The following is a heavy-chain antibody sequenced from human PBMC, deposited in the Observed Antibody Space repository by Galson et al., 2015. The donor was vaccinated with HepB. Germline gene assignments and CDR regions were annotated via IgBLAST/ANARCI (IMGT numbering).Heavy chain of an antibody. J-gene: IGHJ4*02. V-gene: IGHV5-10-1*01. CDR2: IDPTDSST. Sequence: SGAEVKKPGESLRIYCKASGYSFTGYWIGWVRQMPGKGLEWMGTIDPTDSSTNYSPSFQGLVTISADKSISTAYLQWNSLRAYDTAIYYCARNLYTYGFFNYWGQGSLVTVSS. D-gene: IGHD5-18*01. CDR1: GYSFTGYW. CDR3: ARNLYTYGFFNY.